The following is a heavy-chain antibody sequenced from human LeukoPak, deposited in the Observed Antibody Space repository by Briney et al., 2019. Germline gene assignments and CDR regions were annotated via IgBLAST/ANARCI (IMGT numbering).Heavy chain of an antibody. CDR1: GGTFSSYA. D-gene: IGHD4-23*01. J-gene: IGHJ5*02. V-gene: IGHV1-69*04. CDR3: ARDFHYGGNSEP. Sequence: ASVKVSCKAPGGTFSSYAISWVRQAPGQGLEWMGRIIPILGIANYAQKFQGRVTITADKSTSTAYMELSSLRSEDTAVYYCARDFHYGGNSEPWGQGTLVTVSS. CDR2: IIPILGIA.